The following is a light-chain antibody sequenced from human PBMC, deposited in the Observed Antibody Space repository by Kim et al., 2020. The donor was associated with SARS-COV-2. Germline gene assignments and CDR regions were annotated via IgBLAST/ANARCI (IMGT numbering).Light chain of an antibody. CDR3: QQYNTYPPYT. V-gene: IGKV1-5*01. J-gene: IGKJ2*01. Sequence: DIQMTQSPSTLSASVGDKVTITCRASQSIGSWLAWYQQKQGKAPKLLIYDASNLESGVPSRFSGRGSGTEFTLTISSLQPDDFATYYFQQYNTYPPYTFGQGTKLEI. CDR1: QSIGSW. CDR2: DAS.